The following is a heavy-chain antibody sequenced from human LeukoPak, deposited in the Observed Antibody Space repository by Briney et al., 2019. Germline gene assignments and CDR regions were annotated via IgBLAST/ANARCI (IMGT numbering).Heavy chain of an antibody. Sequence: PGGSLRLSYAASGFTFSSYAMSWVRQAPGKGLEWVSAISGSGGSTYYADSVKGRFTISRDNSKNTLYLQMNSLRAEDTAVYYCAKGGRDGYNYYFDYWGQGTLVTVSS. CDR3: AKGGRDGYNYYFDY. V-gene: IGHV3-23*01. J-gene: IGHJ4*02. CDR2: ISGSGGST. CDR1: GFTFSSYA. D-gene: IGHD5-12*01.